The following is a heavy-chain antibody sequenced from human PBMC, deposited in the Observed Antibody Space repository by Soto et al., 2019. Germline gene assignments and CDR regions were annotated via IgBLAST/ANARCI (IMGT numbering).Heavy chain of an antibody. V-gene: IGHV1-8*01. J-gene: IGHJ6*02. CDR1: GYTFTSYD. D-gene: IGHD6-6*01. Sequence: ASVNVSCKASGYTFTSYDINWVRQATGQGLEWMGWMNPNSGNTGYAQKFQGRVTMTRNTSISTAYMELSSLRSEDTAVYYCARVGGSSSSDYYYGMDVWGQGTTVTVSS. CDR3: ARVGGSSSSDYYYGMDV. CDR2: MNPNSGNT.